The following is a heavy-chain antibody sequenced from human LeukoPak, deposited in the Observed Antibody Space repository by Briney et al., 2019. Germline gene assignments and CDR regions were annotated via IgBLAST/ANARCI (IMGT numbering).Heavy chain of an antibody. Sequence: GGSLRLSCGASGFTLSSYWMHWVRQAPGKGLVWVSRIKGDGSSTSYAESVKGRFTISRDNAKNTLYLQMNSLRAEDTAVYYCAREASDAFDIWGQGTMVTVSS. CDR2: IKGDGSST. V-gene: IGHV3-74*01. J-gene: IGHJ3*02. CDR3: AREASDAFDI. CDR1: GFTLSSYW.